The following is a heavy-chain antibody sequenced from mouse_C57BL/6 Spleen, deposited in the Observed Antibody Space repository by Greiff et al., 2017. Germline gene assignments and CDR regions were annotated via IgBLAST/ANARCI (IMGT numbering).Heavy chain of an antibody. J-gene: IGHJ2*01. CDR3: AREAVSRDYVGVD. V-gene: IGHV1-81*01. Sequence: QVQLQQSGAELARPGASVKLSCKASGYTFTSYGISWVKQRTGQGLEWIGEIYPRSGNTYYNEKFKGKATLTADKSSSTAYMGLRSLTSEDSAVXFCAREAVSRDYVGVDWGQGTTLTVSS. CDR1: GYTFTSYG. CDR2: IYPRSGNT. D-gene: IGHD2-13*01.